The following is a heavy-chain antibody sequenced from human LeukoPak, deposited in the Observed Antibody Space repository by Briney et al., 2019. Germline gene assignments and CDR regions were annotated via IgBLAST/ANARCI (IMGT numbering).Heavy chain of an antibody. J-gene: IGHJ4*02. CDR1: GFTFSSYA. V-gene: IGHV3-23*01. D-gene: IGHD3-22*01. Sequence: GASLRLSCAASGFTFSSYAMSWVRQAPGEGLEWVSAISGSGGSTYYADSVKGRFTISRDNSKNTLYLQMNSLRAEDTAVYYCAKIVRYYYDSSGYRGYFDYWGQGTLVTVSS. CDR2: ISGSGGST. CDR3: AKIVRYYYDSSGYRGYFDY.